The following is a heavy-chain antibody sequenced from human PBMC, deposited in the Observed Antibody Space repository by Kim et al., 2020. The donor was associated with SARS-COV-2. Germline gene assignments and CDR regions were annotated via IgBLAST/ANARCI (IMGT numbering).Heavy chain of an antibody. CDR2: IDYSGST. J-gene: IGHJ4*02. CDR3: VRGRRDGYNYFDY. V-gene: IGHV4-31*03. Sequence: SETLSLTCTVSGASISSGGYYWSWIRQHQGEGLEWIAYIDYSGSTDDNPSVKSRLIISLDKSKNQISLKLSSVTAADTAVYYCVRGRRDGYNYFDYWGQGTLVTVSS. D-gene: IGHD5-12*01. CDR1: GASISSGGYY.